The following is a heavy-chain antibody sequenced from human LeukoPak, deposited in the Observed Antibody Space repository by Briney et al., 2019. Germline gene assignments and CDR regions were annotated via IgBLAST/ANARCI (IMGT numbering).Heavy chain of an antibody. Sequence: ASVKVSCKASGYTFTSYGICWVRQAPGQGLEWMGWISAYNGNTNYAQKLQGRVTMTTDTSTSTAYMELRSLRSDDTAVYYCARGPFREGGRGTEGSYYYYGMDVWGQGTTVTVSS. CDR3: ARGPFREGGRGTEGSYYYYGMDV. CDR1: GYTFTSYG. D-gene: IGHD3-10*01. CDR2: ISAYNGNT. J-gene: IGHJ6*02. V-gene: IGHV1-18*01.